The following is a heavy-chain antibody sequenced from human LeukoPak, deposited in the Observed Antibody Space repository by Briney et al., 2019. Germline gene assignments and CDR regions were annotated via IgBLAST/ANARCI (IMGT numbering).Heavy chain of an antibody. J-gene: IGHJ4*02. D-gene: IGHD4-23*01. V-gene: IGHV4-34*01. CDR2: NNHSGST. Sequence: SETLSLTCAVYGGSFSGYYWSWTRQPPGKGLEWIGENNHSGSTNYNPSLKSRVTISVDTSKNQFSLKLSSVTAADTAVYYCARCTVVFDYWGQGTLVTVSS. CDR1: GGSFSGYY. CDR3: ARCTVVFDY.